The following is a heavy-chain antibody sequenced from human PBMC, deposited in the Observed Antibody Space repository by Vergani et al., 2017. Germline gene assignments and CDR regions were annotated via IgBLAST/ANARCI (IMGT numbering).Heavy chain of an antibody. CDR2: ISSSSSYI. Sequence: EVQLVESGGGLVKPGGSLRLSCAASGFTFSSYSMNWFRQAPGKGLEWVSSISSSSSYIYYADSVKGRFTISRDNAKNSLYLQMNRLRAEDTAVYYCARWGKYSSSSRGNWFDPWGQGTLVTVSS. D-gene: IGHD6-6*01. CDR1: GFTFSSYS. CDR3: ARWGKYSSSSRGNWFDP. V-gene: IGHV3-21*01. J-gene: IGHJ5*02.